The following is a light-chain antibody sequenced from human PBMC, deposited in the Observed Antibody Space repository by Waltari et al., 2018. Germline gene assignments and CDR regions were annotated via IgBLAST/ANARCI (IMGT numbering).Light chain of an antibody. CDR2: GAS. V-gene: IGKV3-15*01. J-gene: IGKJ4*01. Sequence: EIVMTQSPATLSVSPGARATLSCRASQSVSSNLAWYQQQPGQAPRLLIYGASTRATGIPARFSGSGSGTEFTLTISSLQSEDFAVDYCQQYNNWPLTFGGGTKVEIK. CDR1: QSVSSN. CDR3: QQYNNWPLT.